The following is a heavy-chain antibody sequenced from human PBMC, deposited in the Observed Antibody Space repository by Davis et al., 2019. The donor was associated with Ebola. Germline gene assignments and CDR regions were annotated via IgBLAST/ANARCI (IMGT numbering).Heavy chain of an antibody. Sequence: GESLKISCAASRFTFSSYSMNWVRQAPGKGLEWVSSITSSSSYIYYADSVEGRFTISRDNAKNSLYLQMNSLRAEDTAVYYCARGTGDFWSGQDWYFDLWGRGTLVTVSS. D-gene: IGHD3-3*01. CDR1: RFTFSSYS. V-gene: IGHV3-21*01. J-gene: IGHJ2*01. CDR2: ITSSSSYI. CDR3: ARGTGDFWSGQDWYFDL.